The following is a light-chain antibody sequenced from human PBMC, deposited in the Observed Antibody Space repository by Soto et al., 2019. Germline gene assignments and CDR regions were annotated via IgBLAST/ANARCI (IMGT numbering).Light chain of an antibody. CDR3: QQSYTTPIT. CDR2: TAS. V-gene: IGKV1-39*01. CDR1: QSISNF. J-gene: IGKJ5*01. Sequence: DIQMTQSPSSLSASVGDRVTITCRASQSISNFLNWYQQKPGKAPKLLIYTASSLQSGVPSRFSGSESGTDFTLTISSLQPEDFATYYCQQSYTTPITFGQGTRLEIK.